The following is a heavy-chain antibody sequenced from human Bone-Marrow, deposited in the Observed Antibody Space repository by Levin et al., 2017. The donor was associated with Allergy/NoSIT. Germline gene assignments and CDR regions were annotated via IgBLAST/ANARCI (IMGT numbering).Heavy chain of an antibody. J-gene: IGHJ4*02. V-gene: IGHV3-23*01. CDR3: VNDGRRTVTTDFG. Sequence: AGGSLRLSCVASGFTFDSYTMSWVRQAPGKGLEWVSVITSSGGTTLYADSVKGRFTISRDNSKRTIFLQMRRLRADDTGVYYCVNDGRRTVTTDFGWGQGTLVTVSS. CDR2: ITSSGGTT. CDR1: GFTFDSYT. D-gene: IGHD4-17*01.